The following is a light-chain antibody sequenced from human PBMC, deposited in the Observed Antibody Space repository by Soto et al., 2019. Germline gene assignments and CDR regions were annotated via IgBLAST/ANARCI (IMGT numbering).Light chain of an antibody. V-gene: IGLV9-49*01. J-gene: IGLJ1*01. Sequence: QPVLTQPPSASASLGASVTLTCTLSSGYSNYKVDWYQQRPGKGPRFVMRVGTGGIVGSKGDGIPDRFSVLGSGLNRYLTIKNIQEEDESDYHCGADHGSGNGFAYVFGTGTKVTVL. CDR1: SGYSNYK. CDR3: GADHGSGNGFAYV. CDR2: VGTGGIVG.